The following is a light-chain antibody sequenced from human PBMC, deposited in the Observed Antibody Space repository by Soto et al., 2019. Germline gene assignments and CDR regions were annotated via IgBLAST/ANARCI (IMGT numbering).Light chain of an antibody. CDR3: QQYGSSRT. CDR1: QSVSSSY. CDR2: GAS. V-gene: IGKV3-20*01. Sequence: EIVLTQSPGTLSLSPGEIASLSCRASQSVSSSYLAWYQQKPGQAPRLLIYGASSRATGIPDRFSGSGSGTDFTLTISRLETEDFAVYYCQQYGSSRTFGQGTKVDI. J-gene: IGKJ1*01.